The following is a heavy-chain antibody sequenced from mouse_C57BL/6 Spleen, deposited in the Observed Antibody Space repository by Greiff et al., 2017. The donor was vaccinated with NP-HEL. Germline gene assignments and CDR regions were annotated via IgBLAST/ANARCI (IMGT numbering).Heavy chain of an antibody. CDR3: ARGDYGNAYDLNY. D-gene: IGHD2-1*01. J-gene: IGHJ2*01. CDR2: INPSSGYT. CDR1: GYTFTSYW. V-gene: IGHV1-7*01. Sequence: QVQLQQSGAELAKPGASVKLSCKASGYTFTSYWMHWVKQRPGQGLAWIGYINPSSGYTKYNQKFKDKATLTADKSSSTAYMQLSSLTYEDSAVYYCARGDYGNAYDLNYWGQGTTLTVSS.